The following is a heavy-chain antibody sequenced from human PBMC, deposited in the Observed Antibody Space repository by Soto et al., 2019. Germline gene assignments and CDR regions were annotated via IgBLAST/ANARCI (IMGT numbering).Heavy chain of an antibody. CDR3: ARGPSYCSGYSCDYYMDV. Sequence: EVQLLESGGGLVQPGGSLRLSCAASGFTFSSYAMSWVRQAPGKGLEWVSAISGSAATTFYADSVKGRFTVSRDNSKNTLYLQMNSLRAEDTAVYYCARGPSYCSGYSCDYYMDVWGKGTTVPVSS. D-gene: IGHD2-15*01. CDR1: GFTFSSYA. J-gene: IGHJ6*03. V-gene: IGHV3-23*01. CDR2: ISGSAATT.